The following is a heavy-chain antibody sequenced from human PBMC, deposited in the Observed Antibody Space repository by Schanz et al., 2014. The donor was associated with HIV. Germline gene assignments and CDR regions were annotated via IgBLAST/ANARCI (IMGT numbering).Heavy chain of an antibody. CDR3: AKTSITLGMDV. Sequence: EVQLVESGGGLVQPGGSLRLSCAASGFMFSTYSMHWVRQAPGKGLEWISSISSSSNTKNYADSVKGRFTISRVNSKNTLYLQMNSLRAEDTAIYYCAKTSITLGMDVWGQGTTVTVSS. CDR1: GFMFSTYS. D-gene: IGHD1-20*01. J-gene: IGHJ6*02. V-gene: IGHV3-48*04. CDR2: ISSSSNTK.